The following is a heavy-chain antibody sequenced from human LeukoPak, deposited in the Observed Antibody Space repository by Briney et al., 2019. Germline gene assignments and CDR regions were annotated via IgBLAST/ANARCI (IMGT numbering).Heavy chain of an antibody. D-gene: IGHD2-2*01. J-gene: IGHJ4*02. Sequence: ASVKVSCKASGYTFTSYAMHWVRQAPGQRLEWMGWINAGNGNTKHSQKLQGRVTITRDTSASTAYMELSSLRSEDTAVYYCARDSIVVVPAANRRSQSFDYWGQGTLVTVSS. CDR1: GYTFTSYA. CDR2: INAGNGNT. V-gene: IGHV1-3*01. CDR3: ARDSIVVVPAANRRSQSFDY.